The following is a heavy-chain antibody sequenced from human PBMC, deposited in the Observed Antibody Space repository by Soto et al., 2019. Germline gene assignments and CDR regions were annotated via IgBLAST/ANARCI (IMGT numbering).Heavy chain of an antibody. CDR1: GYTFTSYG. CDR3: ALAGLWFGELPYNWFDP. CDR2: ISAYNGNT. V-gene: IGHV1-18*01. D-gene: IGHD3-10*01. Sequence: ASVKVSCKASGYTFTSYGISWVRQAPGQGLEWMGWISAYNGNTNYAQKLQGRVTMTTDTSTSTAYMELRSLRSDDTAVYYCALAGLWFGELPYNWFDPWGQGTLVTVSP. J-gene: IGHJ5*02.